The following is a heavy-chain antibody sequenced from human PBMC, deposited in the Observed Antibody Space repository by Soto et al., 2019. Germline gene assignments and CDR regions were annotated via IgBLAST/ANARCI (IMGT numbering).Heavy chain of an antibody. CDR1: GFSLTTSGEA. CDR2: IYWDDDK. V-gene: IGHV2-5*02. Sequence: SGPTLVNPTQTLTLTCTFSGFSLTTSGEAVSWIRQPPGKALEWLALIYWDDDKRSSPSLKSRLTITKNTSKNKVILTMTNMDLVDTATYYFVHIPGSGQLLYSHYYYMYVWGKGTTVTVSS. CDR3: VHIPGSGQLLYSHYYYMYV. J-gene: IGHJ6*03. D-gene: IGHD3-10*01.